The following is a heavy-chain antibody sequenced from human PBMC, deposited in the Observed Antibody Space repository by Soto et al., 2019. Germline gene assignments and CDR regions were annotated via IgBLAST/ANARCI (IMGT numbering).Heavy chain of an antibody. J-gene: IGHJ3*01. D-gene: IGHD3-16*01. CDR3: ASEQNYVWGNHDAFDF. Sequence: QPGGSLRLSCAASGFTFSDFEMNWVRQAPGKGLEWVSYITSSGGTPYYADSVKGRFTIFRDNANNSLYLQMDSLRVEDTAIYYCASEQNYVWGNHDAFDFWGPGTMVTVSS. V-gene: IGHV3-48*03. CDR1: GFTFSDFE. CDR2: ITSSGGTP.